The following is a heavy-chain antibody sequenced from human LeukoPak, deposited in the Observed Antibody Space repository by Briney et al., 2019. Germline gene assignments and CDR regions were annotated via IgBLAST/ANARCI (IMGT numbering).Heavy chain of an antibody. CDR1: GFPFISYA. Sequence: GGSLRPSCAGSGFPFISYALYWVRQAPGKGLEFVSAISSDGGGTFYANSVKGRFTISRDNSKNTLDLQMSSLRAEDTALYYCAKIWFGHYFDYWGQGTLVTVSS. CDR2: ISSDGGGT. V-gene: IGHV3-64*01. CDR3: AKIWFGHYFDY. J-gene: IGHJ4*02. D-gene: IGHD3-10*01.